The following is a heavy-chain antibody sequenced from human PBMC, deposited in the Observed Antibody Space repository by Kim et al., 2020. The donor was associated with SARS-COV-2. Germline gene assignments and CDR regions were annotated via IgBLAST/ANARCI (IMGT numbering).Heavy chain of an antibody. D-gene: IGHD2-2*02. J-gene: IGHJ2*01. CDR3: ARGVCSSTSCYTTSYWYFDL. CDR2: TRNKANSYTT. Sequence: GGSLRLSCAASGFTFSDHYMDWVRQAPGKGLEWVGRTRNKANSYTTEYAASVKGRFTISRDDSKNSLDLQMNSLKTEDTAVYYCARGVCSSTSCYTTSYWYFDLWGRGTLVTVSS. V-gene: IGHV3-72*01. CDR1: GFTFSDHY.